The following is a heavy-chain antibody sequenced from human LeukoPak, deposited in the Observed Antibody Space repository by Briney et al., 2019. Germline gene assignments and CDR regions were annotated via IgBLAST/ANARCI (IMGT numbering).Heavy chain of an antibody. J-gene: IGHJ4*02. CDR2: INPSSGTT. V-gene: IGHV1-46*01. Sequence: GASVKVSCKASGYIFTIFLMHWVRQAPGQGLEWMGIINPSSGTTSYAQKFHGRVSLTMDTSTSTVYMELSSLRSEDTAVYFCARDQGASMIAWDYWGQGTLVTVSS. D-gene: IGHD3-16*01. CDR1: GYIFTIFL. CDR3: ARDQGASMIAWDY.